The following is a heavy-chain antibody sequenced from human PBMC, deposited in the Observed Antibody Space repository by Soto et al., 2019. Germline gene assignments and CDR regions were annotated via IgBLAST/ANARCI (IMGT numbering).Heavy chain of an antibody. CDR1: GYTFTSYD. CDR3: ARRNVDTAMVTVHYYYYGMDV. Sequence: GASVKVSCKASGYTFTSYDISWVRQATGQGLEWMGWMNPNSGNTGYAQKFQGRVTMTRNTSTSTAYMELSSLRSEDTAVYYCARRNVDTAMVTVHYYYYGMDVWGQGTTVTVSS. CDR2: MNPNSGNT. D-gene: IGHD5-18*01. J-gene: IGHJ6*02. V-gene: IGHV1-8*01.